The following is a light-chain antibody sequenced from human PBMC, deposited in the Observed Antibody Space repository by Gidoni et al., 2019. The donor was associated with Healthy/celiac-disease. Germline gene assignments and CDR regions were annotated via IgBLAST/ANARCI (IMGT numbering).Light chain of an antibody. V-gene: IGKV3-20*01. CDR3: QQYGSSPPSLT. CDR2: GAS. Sequence: EIVLTQSPGTLSLSPGERATLSCRASQSVSSSYLAWYQQKPGQAPRLLIYGASSRATGIPDSFSGSGSGTDFTLTISRLEPEDFAVYYCQQYGSSPPSLTFGGXTKVEIK. J-gene: IGKJ4*01. CDR1: QSVSSSY.